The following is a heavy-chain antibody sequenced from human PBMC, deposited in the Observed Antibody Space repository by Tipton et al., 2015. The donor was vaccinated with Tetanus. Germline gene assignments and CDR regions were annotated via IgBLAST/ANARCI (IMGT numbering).Heavy chain of an antibody. CDR3: ARDPLASCGGGCSGF. CDR1: GGSITSGGHY. CDR2: LYFDGTT. Sequence: LRLSCSVSGGSITSGGHYWSWIRHHPGKGLEWIGYLYFDGTTGSSPSLTSRVSISLDSSKNQFSLKVTSVTAADTAVYYCARDPLASCGGGCSGFWGQGSPVTVS. J-gene: IGHJ4*02. D-gene: IGHD2-21*02. V-gene: IGHV4-31*03.